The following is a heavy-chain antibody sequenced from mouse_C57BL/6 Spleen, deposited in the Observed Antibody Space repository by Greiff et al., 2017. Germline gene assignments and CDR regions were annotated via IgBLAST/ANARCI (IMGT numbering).Heavy chain of an antibody. J-gene: IGHJ3*01. D-gene: IGHD1-1*01. V-gene: IGHV1-72*01. CDR1: GYTFTSYW. Sequence: QVQLQQPGAELVKPGASVKLSCKASGYTFTSYWMHWVKQRPGRGLEWIGSIDPNSGGTKYNEKFKSKATLTVDKPSSTAYMQLSSLTSEDSAVYYCARGGSSPAWFAYWGQGTLVTVSA. CDR3: ARGGSSPAWFAY. CDR2: IDPNSGGT.